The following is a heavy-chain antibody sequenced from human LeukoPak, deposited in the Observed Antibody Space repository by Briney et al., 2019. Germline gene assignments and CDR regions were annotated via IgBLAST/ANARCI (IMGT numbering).Heavy chain of an antibody. V-gene: IGHV3-21*01. CDR1: GFTFISYS. J-gene: IGHJ6*03. CDR3: ARGADYGDYDYSYYMDV. D-gene: IGHD4-17*01. CDR2: ISSSSSYI. Sequence: PGGSLRLSCAASGFTFISYSMTWVRQAPGKGLEWVSSISSSSSYIYYADSVKGRFTISRDNAKNSLYLQMNSLRAEDPAVYYCARGADYGDYDYSYYMDVWGKGTTVTVSS.